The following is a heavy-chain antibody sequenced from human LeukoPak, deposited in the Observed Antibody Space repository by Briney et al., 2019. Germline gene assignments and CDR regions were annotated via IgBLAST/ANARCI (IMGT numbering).Heavy chain of an antibody. J-gene: IGHJ4*02. CDR1: GLTFRTYA. D-gene: IGHD3-16*02. CDR3: AKGGSYRSQPYFDY. V-gene: IGHV3-23*01. Sequence: PGGPLRLSCAASGLTFRTYAVSWVRQAPGKGLEWVSSISDSGGYTFYADSVKGRFTISRDNSKNTVYLQMNSLRAEDTAVYYCAKGGSYRSQPYFDYWGQGTPVTVSS. CDR2: ISDSGGYT.